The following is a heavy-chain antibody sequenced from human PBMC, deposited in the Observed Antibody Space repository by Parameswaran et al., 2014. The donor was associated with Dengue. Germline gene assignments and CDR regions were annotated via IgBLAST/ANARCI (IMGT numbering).Heavy chain of an antibody. CDR3: AREEVNYSSGYYFFDY. D-gene: IGHD6-19*01. Sequence: RWIRQPPGKGLEWVANIRQDGSEKYYVDSVKGRFTISRDNAKNSLDLQMNSLRAEDMAVYYCAREEVNYSSGYYFFDYWGQGTLVTVSS. J-gene: IGHJ4*02. CDR2: IRQDGSEK. V-gene: IGHV3-7*01.